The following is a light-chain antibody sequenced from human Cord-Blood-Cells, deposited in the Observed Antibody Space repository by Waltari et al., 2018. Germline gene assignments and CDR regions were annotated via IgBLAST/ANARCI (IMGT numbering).Light chain of an antibody. CDR1: SVINVGTYR. V-gene: IGLV5-45*02. CDR2: YKSDSDK. Sequence: QAVLTQPSSLSASPGASASLTCTLRSVINVGTYRIYWYQQKPGSPPQYLLRYKSDSDKQHGSGVPSRFSGSKDASANAGILLISGLQSEDEADYYCMIWHSSAWVFGGGTKLTVL. J-gene: IGLJ3*02. CDR3: MIWHSSAWV.